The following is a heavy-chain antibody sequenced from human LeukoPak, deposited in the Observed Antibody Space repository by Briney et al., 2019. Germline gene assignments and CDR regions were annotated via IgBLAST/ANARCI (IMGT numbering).Heavy chain of an antibody. J-gene: IGHJ4*02. CDR2: IYSGGST. CDR1: EFSVGSNY. Sequence: GGSLRLSCAASEFSVGSNYMTWVRQAPGQGLEWVSLIYSGGSTYYADSVKGRFTISRDNAKNSLYLQMNSLRAEDTAVYYCARAYGSGFDYWGQGTLVTVSS. D-gene: IGHD3-10*01. CDR3: ARAYGSGFDY. V-gene: IGHV3-66*01.